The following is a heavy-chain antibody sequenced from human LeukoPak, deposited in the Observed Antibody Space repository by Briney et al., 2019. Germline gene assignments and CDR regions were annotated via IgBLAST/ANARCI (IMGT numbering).Heavy chain of an antibody. CDR3: ARRNAMDV. V-gene: IGHV3-7*03. CDR1: GFTFSNYW. J-gene: IGHJ6*02. Sequence: GGSLRLSCAASGFTFSNYWMTWVRPAPGKGLEWVANINRDGSERYYVDSVKGRFTISRDDAKSSLYLQMNSLRAEDTAVYYWARRNAMDVWGQGTTVIVFS. CDR2: INRDGSER.